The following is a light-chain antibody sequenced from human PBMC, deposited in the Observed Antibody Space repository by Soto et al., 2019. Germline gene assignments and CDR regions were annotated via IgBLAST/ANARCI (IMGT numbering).Light chain of an antibody. Sequence: DIQMTQSPSSLSASVGDRVTITCRASQSVSNYLNWYQQKPGKAPTLLIYAASTLQSGVPSRISGSGSGTDFTLTISSLQPEDFATYYCQQYDNLPLTFGGGTKVDIK. CDR1: QSVSNY. CDR3: QQYDNLPLT. V-gene: IGKV1-39*01. CDR2: AAS. J-gene: IGKJ4*01.